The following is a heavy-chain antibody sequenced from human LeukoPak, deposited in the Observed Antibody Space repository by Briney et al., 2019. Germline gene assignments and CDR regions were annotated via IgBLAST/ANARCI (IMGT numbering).Heavy chain of an antibody. D-gene: IGHD6-13*01. CDR2: IWYDGSNQ. CDR1: GFTFSSYG. J-gene: IGHJ4*02. Sequence: PGGSLRLSCVASGFTFSSYGMHWVRQAPGKGLEWVAIIWYDGSNQYYADSVKGRFTISRDNSKNTLYLQMSSVRAEDTAVYYCAKERYVAAAGTILSFDSWGQGTLVTVSS. CDR3: AKERYVAAAGTILSFDS. V-gene: IGHV3-33*06.